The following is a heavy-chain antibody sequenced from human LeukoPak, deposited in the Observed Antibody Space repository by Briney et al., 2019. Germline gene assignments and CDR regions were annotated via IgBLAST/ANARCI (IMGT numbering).Heavy chain of an antibody. V-gene: IGHV3-48*02. J-gene: IGHJ4*02. CDR3: ARDGWLDS. Sequence: QPGGSLRLSCAASGFTFSSNGMIWVRQAPGKGLEWVSCISSSSGAIYYADSVKGRFTISRDNAKNSLYLQMTSLRDEDTAVYYCARDGWLDSWGQGTLVTVSS. CDR2: ISSSSGAI. D-gene: IGHD6-19*01. CDR1: GFTFSSNG.